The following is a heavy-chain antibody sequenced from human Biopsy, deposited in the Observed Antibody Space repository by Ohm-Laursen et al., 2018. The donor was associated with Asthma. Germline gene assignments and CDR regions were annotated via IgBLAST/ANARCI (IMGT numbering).Heavy chain of an antibody. D-gene: IGHD4-17*01. J-gene: IGHJ6*02. V-gene: IGHV4-30-4*01. CDR2: VFWSGTS. CDR1: GASIASHDHH. CDR3: ARVASYGDLYFGIDV. Sequence: PSETLSLTCTVSGASIASHDHHWSWIRQSPGTGLEWIGYVFWSGTSHYSRSLERRLSISIDTTRNEFSMRLRSVTGPDPAVYFCARVASYGDLYFGIDVWGPGTTVAVS.